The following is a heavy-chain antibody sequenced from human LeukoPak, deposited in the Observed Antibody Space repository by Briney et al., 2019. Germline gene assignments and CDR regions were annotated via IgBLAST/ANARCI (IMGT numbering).Heavy chain of an antibody. CDR2: INPSGGST. V-gene: IGHV1-46*01. CDR1: GYTFTTYY. CDR3: ARAGGWDVDSTPVDY. J-gene: IGHJ4*02. D-gene: IGHD1-26*01. Sequence: ASVKVSCKASGYTFTTYYVHWVRQAPGQGLEWMGIINPSGGSTTYAQKFRGRLTMTRDMSTSTVYMELSSLRSEDTAVYYCARAGGWDVDSTPVDYWGQGTLVTVSS.